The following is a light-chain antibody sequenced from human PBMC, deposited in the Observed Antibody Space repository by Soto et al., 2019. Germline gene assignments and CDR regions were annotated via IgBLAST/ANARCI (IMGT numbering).Light chain of an antibody. CDR1: HSDVGSHNF. Sequence: QSALTQPASASGSPGQSITISCTGTHSDVGSHNFVSWYQQYPGKAPKLLIYEASKRPSGPSNRFSGSKSGNTASLTISGLQAEDEADYYCCSLTNGATGVFGGWTKRTVL. V-gene: IGLV2-23*01. CDR3: CSLTNGATGV. CDR2: EAS. J-gene: IGLJ3*02.